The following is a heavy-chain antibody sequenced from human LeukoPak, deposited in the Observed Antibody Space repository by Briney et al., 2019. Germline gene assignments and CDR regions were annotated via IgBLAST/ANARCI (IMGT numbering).Heavy chain of an antibody. Sequence: SETLSLTYAVYGGSFSGYYWSWIRQPPGKGLEWIGETNHSGSTNYNPSLKSRVTISVDTSKNQFSLKLSSVTAADTAVYYCARNHDPHCSGGSCYTESLDYWGQGTLVTVSS. V-gene: IGHV4-34*01. CDR2: TNHSGST. J-gene: IGHJ4*02. D-gene: IGHD2-15*01. CDR1: GGSFSGYY. CDR3: ARNHDPHCSGGSCYTESLDY.